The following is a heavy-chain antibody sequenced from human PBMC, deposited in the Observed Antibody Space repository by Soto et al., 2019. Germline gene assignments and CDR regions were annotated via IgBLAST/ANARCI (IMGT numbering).Heavy chain of an antibody. CDR2: IITMFNTA. D-gene: IGHD2-8*02. CDR3: ARHYPTADSGAGWFDT. CDR1: GGSDVFNNYP. V-gene: IGHV1-69*01. Sequence: QVQLVQSGAEIKKPASSVKVSCKASGGSDVFNNYPVSWVRQAPGQGLEWMGAIITMFNTADYAQRFLGRVTITADEFTRTVYMELTSLTSDDTAVYYCARHYPTADSGAGWFDTWGQGTLVTVSS. J-gene: IGHJ5*02.